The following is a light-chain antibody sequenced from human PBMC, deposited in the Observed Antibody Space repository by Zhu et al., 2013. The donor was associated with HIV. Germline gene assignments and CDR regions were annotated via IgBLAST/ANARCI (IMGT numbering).Light chain of an antibody. CDR1: NIGSKS. Sequence: SYVLTQPPSVSVAPGKTARITCGGNNIGSKSVHWYQQKAGQAPVLLIYDDSDRPSGIPERFSGSKSGDTATLTISRVEAGDEADYFCQVWDTVSAHPVFGGGAKLTVL. CDR3: QVWDTVSAHPV. V-gene: IGLV3-21*04. CDR2: DDS. J-gene: IGLJ3*02.